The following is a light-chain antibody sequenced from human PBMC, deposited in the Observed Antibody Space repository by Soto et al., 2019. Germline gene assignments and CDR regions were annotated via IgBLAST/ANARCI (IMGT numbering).Light chain of an antibody. CDR2: AAS. CDR1: QSTRNN. V-gene: IGKV1-39*01. CDR3: QQGDSAPFT. J-gene: IGKJ2*01. Sequence: DIQMTQSPSSLSASVGDRVTITCRASQSTRNNLNWYQQKPGKAPNLLIYAASSLPSGVPSRFSGSGSGTDFTLTINSLQPEDFATYYCQQGDSAPFTFGQGTKLEIK.